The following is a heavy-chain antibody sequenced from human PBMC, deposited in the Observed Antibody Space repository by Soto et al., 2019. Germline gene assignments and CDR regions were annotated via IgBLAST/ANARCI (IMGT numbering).Heavy chain of an antibody. Sequence: GGSLRLSCAASGFTFSSYSMNWVRQAPGKGLEWVSSISSSSSYIYHADSVKGRFTISRDNAKNSLYLQMNSLRAEDTAVYYCARALRGVIIPVDYWGQGTLVTVSS. CDR1: GFTFSSYS. J-gene: IGHJ4*02. CDR2: ISSSSSYI. CDR3: ARALRGVIIPVDY. V-gene: IGHV3-21*01. D-gene: IGHD3-10*01.